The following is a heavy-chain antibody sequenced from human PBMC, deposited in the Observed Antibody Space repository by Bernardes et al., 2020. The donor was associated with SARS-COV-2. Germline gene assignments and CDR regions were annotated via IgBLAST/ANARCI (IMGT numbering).Heavy chain of an antibody. Sequence: SETLSLTRTVSGGSISSGGYYWSWIRQHPGKGLEWIGYIYYSGSTYYNPSLKSRVTISVDTSKNQFSLKLSSVTAADTAVYYCASSLYSSSFGFDYWGQGTLVTVSS. CDR1: GGSISSGGYY. CDR3: ASSLYSSSFGFDY. J-gene: IGHJ4*02. V-gene: IGHV4-31*03. CDR2: IYYSGST. D-gene: IGHD6-6*01.